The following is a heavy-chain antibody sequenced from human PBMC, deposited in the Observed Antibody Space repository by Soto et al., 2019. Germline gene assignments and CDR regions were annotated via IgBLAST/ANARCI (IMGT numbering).Heavy chain of an antibody. D-gene: IGHD3-9*01. CDR1: GFTLSRHW. CDR3: AREFDFDWIISGCSSNLDH. Sequence: GPLRLSSEATGFTLSRHWRHWLRLVTVKGLGWVSRINTDGSATNYAESVEGRFTISRDNAKNTLYLQMTGLRVEDTALYYCAREFDFDWIISGCSSNLDHWAQGTVVAISS. J-gene: IGHJ4*02. V-gene: IGHV3-74*01. CDR2: INTDGSAT.